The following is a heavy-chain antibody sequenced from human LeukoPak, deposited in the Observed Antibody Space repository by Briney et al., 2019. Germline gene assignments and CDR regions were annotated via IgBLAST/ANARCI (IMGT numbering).Heavy chain of an antibody. CDR1: GGSISSGGYS. J-gene: IGHJ4*02. Sequence: SETLSLTCAVSGGSISSGGYSWSWIRQPPGKGLEWIGYIYHSGSTYYNPSLKSRVTISVDTSKNQFSLKLSSVTAADTAVYYCASGYDFWSGYYYDYWGQGTLVTVSS. CDR2: IYHSGST. D-gene: IGHD3-3*01. V-gene: IGHV4-30-2*05. CDR3: ASGYDFWSGYYYDY.